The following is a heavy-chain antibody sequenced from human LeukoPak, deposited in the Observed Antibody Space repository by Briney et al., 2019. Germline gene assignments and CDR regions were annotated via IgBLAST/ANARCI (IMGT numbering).Heavy chain of an antibody. V-gene: IGHV4-34*01. CDR1: GGSFCGYY. CDR2: INHSGST. D-gene: IGHD2-15*01. CDR3: ARGLGGGPTRTDY. Sequence: SETLSLTCAVYGGSFCGYYWSWIRQPPGKGLEWIGEINHSGSTNYNPSLKSRVTISVDMSKNQFSLKLSSVTAAHTAVYYCARGLGGGPTRTDYWGQGTLVTVSS. J-gene: IGHJ4*02.